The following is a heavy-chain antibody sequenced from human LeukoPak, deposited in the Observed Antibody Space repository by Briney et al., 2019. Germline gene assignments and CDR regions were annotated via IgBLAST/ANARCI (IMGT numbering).Heavy chain of an antibody. Sequence: VASVKVSCKVSGYTLTELSMHWVRQAPGQGLEWMGRIIPIFGTANYAQKFQGRVTITTDESTSTAYMELSSLRSEDTAVYYCARVDSWDTAMVTLDYWGQGTLVTVSS. D-gene: IGHD5-18*01. V-gene: IGHV1-69*05. CDR3: ARVDSWDTAMVTLDY. J-gene: IGHJ4*02. CDR2: IIPIFGTA. CDR1: GYTLTELS.